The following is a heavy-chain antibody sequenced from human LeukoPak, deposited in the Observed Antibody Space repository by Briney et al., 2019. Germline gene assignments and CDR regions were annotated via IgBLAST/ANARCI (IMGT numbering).Heavy chain of an antibody. CDR3: ARSAHYYYDSASYGFAFDV. D-gene: IGHD3-22*01. CDR1: GGSISSYY. V-gene: IGHV4-59*01. J-gene: IGHJ3*01. Sequence: SETLSLTCTVSGGSISSYYWSWIRQPPGKGLEWIGNIFYTGSTKYNPSLKSRVTISVDTSKNQFSLKLSSVTAADTAMYYCARSAHYYYDSASYGFAFDVWGQGTLVTVSS. CDR2: IFYTGST.